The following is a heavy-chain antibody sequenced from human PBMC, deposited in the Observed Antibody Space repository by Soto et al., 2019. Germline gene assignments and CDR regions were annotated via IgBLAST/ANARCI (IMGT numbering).Heavy chain of an antibody. CDR1: GASINSGDYY. V-gene: IGHV4-30-4*01. CDR3: ARARNWNFYDS. J-gene: IGHJ4*02. Sequence: TLSLTCTVSGASINSGDYYWSWIRQSPGKGLEWIAYIYYSGSTFYNPSLKSRLTMSIDTSKNQFSLMLSSVTAADTAVYYCARARNWNFYDSWGPGTLVTVSS. CDR2: IYYSGST. D-gene: IGHD1-20*01.